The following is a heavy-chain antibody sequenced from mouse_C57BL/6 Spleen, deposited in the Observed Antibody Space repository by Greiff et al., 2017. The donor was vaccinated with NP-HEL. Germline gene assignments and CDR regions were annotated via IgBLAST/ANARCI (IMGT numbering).Heavy chain of an antibody. J-gene: IGHJ1*03. Sequence: EVHLVESGGDLVKPGGSLKLSCAASGFTFSSYGMSWVRQTPDKRLEWVATISSGGSYTYYPDRVKGRFTISRDNAKNTLYLQMSSLKSEDTAMYYCARPPVYGSSPYWYFDVWGTGTTVTVSS. CDR2: ISSGGSYT. V-gene: IGHV5-6*01. D-gene: IGHD1-1*01. CDR1: GFTFSSYG. CDR3: ARPPVYGSSPYWYFDV.